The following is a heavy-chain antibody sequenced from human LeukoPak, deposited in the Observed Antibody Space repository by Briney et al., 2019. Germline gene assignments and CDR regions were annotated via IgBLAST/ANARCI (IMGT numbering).Heavy chain of an antibody. CDR1: GGSISSSSYY. V-gene: IGHV4-39*01. CDR3: ASTVQGLGLYGY. J-gene: IGHJ4*02. D-gene: IGHD2-8*01. Sequence: SETLSLTCTVSGGSISSSSYYWGWIRQPRGKGLEWIGSIYYSGSTYYNPSLKSRVTISVDTSKNQFSLKLSSVTAADTAVYYCASTVQGLGLYGYWGQGTLVTVSS. CDR2: IYYSGST.